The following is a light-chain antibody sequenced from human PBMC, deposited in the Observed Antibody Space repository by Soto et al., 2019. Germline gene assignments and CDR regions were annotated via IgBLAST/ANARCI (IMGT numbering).Light chain of an antibody. CDR1: QSISDT. Sequence: EIVMTQSPATLSVSPGGRATLSCRASQSISDTLAWYQQKPGQAPRLLIHGASTRATGFPARFSGSGSGTDFTLTISSLQSEDFAVYYCQQYNNWTWTFGQGTKVDIX. CDR3: QQYNNWTWT. J-gene: IGKJ1*01. CDR2: GAS. V-gene: IGKV3-15*01.